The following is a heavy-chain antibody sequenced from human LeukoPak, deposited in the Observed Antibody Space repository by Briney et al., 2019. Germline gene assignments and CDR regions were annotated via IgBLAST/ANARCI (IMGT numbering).Heavy chain of an antibody. J-gene: IGHJ5*02. Sequence: MSGGSLRLSCAASGFAFSDHYMSWIRQAPGKGLEWVAYISHAGSVLYYTDSVRGRFTISRDNAKQSLFLQMNSLRAEDTAVYYCARDPDTSSKVDLWGQGTLVTVSS. CDR1: GFAFSDHY. V-gene: IGHV3-11*01. D-gene: IGHD5-18*01. CDR2: ISHAGSVL. CDR3: ARDPDTSSKVDL.